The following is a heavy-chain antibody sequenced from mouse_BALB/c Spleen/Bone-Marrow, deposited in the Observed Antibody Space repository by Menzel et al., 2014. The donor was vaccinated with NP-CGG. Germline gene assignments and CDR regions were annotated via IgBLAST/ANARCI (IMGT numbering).Heavy chain of an antibody. Sequence: VQLQQSGAELVKPGASVKLSCKASGYTFTGYWMHWVKQRPGQGLEWIGEINPSNGGTNYNEKFKGMATLTVDKSSSTANMQPTSLISEDSAVFYCARLNYGSSYIVYFWGQGTSVTVSS. CDR1: GYTFTGYW. CDR3: ARLNYGSSYIVYF. CDR2: INPSNGGT. D-gene: IGHD1-1*01. J-gene: IGHJ4*01. V-gene: IGHV1S81*02.